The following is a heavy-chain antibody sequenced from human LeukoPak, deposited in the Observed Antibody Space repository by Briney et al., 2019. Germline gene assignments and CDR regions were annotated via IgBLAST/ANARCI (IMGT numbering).Heavy chain of an antibody. CDR1: GGSISSYY. V-gene: IGHV4-59*01. CDR3: ARGYYDSSVLPPDY. CDR2: IYYSGST. Sequence: SETLSLTCTVSGGSISSYYWSWIRQPPGKGLEWIGYIYYSGSTNYNPSLKSRVTISVDTSKNQFSLKLSSVAAADTAVYYCARGYYDSSVLPPDYWGQGTLVTVSS. D-gene: IGHD3-22*01. J-gene: IGHJ4*02.